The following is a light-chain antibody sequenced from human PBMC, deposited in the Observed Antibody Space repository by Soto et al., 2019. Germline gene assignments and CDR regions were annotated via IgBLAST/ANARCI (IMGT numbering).Light chain of an antibody. CDR3: QKYNSYWWT. CDR2: KAS. J-gene: IGKJ1*01. Sequence: EIQMTQSPSTLSGSVGGRVTVTCRASQTISSWLAWYQQKPGKAPKLLIYKASTLKSGVPSRFSGSGSGTEFTLTISSLQPDDFATYYCQKYNSYWWTFGQGTKVDIK. CDR1: QTISSW. V-gene: IGKV1-5*03.